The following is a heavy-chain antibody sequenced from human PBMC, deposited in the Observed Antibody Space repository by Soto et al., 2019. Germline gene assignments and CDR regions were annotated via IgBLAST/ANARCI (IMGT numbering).Heavy chain of an antibody. D-gene: IGHD6-6*01. CDR3: ATGIAAYNYYYYYGMDV. CDR1: GGSVSSGSYY. Sequence: QVQLQESGPGLVKPSETPSLTCTVSGGSVSSGSYYWSWIRQPPGKGLEWIGYIYYSGSTNYNPSLKSRVTISVDTSKNQFSLKLSSVTAADTAVYYCATGIAAYNYYYYYGMDVWGQGTTVTVSS. V-gene: IGHV4-61*01. CDR2: IYYSGST. J-gene: IGHJ6*02.